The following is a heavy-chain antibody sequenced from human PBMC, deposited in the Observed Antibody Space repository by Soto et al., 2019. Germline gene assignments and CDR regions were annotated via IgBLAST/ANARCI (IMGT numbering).Heavy chain of an antibody. Sequence: QVQLVQSGAEVRKPGSSVKVSCKAPGGTFSKYIISCVRQAPGQGREWMGRIIPTPDITNYAQKFQRRVTVTADRSTSTAYMELTSRQSDDTAVYYCARDRITTRGDAFDLWGQWTMVTVYS. CDR2: IIPTPDIT. D-gene: IGHD3-3*01. CDR3: ARDRITTRGDAFDL. J-gene: IGHJ3*01. CDR1: GGTFSKYI. V-gene: IGHV1-69*02.